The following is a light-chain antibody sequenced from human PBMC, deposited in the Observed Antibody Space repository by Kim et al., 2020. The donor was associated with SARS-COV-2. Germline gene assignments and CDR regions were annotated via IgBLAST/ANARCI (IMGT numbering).Light chain of an antibody. V-gene: IGKV3-20*01. CDR2: GAS. Sequence: LSRGERAPPSCRASQSVSSSYLAWYQQKPGQAPRLLIYGASSRATGIPARFSGSGSGTDFTLTISRLEPEDFAVYYCQQFGSSLLTFGGGTKVEIK. CDR1: QSVSSSY. CDR3: QQFGSSLLT. J-gene: IGKJ4*01.